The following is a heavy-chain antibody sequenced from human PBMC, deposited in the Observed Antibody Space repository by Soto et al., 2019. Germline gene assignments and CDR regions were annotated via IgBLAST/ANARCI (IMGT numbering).Heavy chain of an antibody. CDR3: ARNLAGGGSYFDY. V-gene: IGHV1-3*01. J-gene: IGHJ4*02. D-gene: IGHD3-16*01. Sequence: ASVKVSCKASGYTFTSYAMHWVRQAPGQRLEWMGWINAGNGNTKYSQKFQGRVTITRDTSASTAYMELSSLRSEDTAVYYCARNLAGGGSYFDYWGQGTLVTVSS. CDR2: INAGNGNT. CDR1: GYTFTSYA.